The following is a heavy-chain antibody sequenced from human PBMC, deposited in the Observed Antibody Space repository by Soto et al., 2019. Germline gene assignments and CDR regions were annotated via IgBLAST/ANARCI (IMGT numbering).Heavy chain of an antibody. CDR1: GYTFTSYG. D-gene: IGHD2-2*01. Sequence: ASLKVSCNASGYTFTSYGISWVRHAPGQGLEWMGWISAYNGNTNYAQKLQGRVTMTTDTSTSTAYMELRSLRSDDTAVYYCARDGDIVVVPAAIPYYGMDVWGQGTTVTVSS. CDR2: ISAYNGNT. CDR3: ARDGDIVVVPAAIPYYGMDV. J-gene: IGHJ6*02. V-gene: IGHV1-18*01.